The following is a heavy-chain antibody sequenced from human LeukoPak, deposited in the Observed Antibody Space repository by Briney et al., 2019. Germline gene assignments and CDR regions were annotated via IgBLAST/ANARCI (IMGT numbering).Heavy chain of an antibody. D-gene: IGHD3-22*01. J-gene: IGHJ4*02. CDR3: ARALTYYYDSSGVGGQDFDF. Sequence: ASVKVSCKASGYTFTSYAMHWVRQAPGQRLEWMGWINAGNGNTKYSQEFQGRVTITRDTSATTAYMELRSLRSEDTAVYYCARALTYYYDSSGVGGQDFDFWGQGTLVTVSS. CDR2: INAGNGNT. CDR1: GYTFTSYA. V-gene: IGHV1-3*03.